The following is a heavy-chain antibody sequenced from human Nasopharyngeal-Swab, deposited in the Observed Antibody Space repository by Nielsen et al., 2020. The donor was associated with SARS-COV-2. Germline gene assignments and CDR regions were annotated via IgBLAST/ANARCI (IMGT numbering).Heavy chain of an antibody. CDR3: VKDPDPTPLTWYFDL. CDR2: ISWHSSFT. D-gene: IGHD1-20*01. J-gene: IGHJ2*01. V-gene: IGHV3-43*01. Sequence: GESLKISCAASGFTFDDYTMHWVRQVPGKGLEWVRLISWHSSFTYYADSVKGRFTISRDNSKNSLYLQMNSLTTEDTAFYYCVKDPDPTPLTWYFDLWGRGTLVTVTS. CDR1: GFTFDDYT.